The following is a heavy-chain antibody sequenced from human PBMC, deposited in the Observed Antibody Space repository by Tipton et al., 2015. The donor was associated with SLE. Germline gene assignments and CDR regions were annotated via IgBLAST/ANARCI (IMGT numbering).Heavy chain of an antibody. CDR2: IRYDGSNK. Sequence: SLRLSCAASGFTFSSYSMNWVRQAPGKGLEWVAFIRYDGSNKYYADSVKGRFTIPRDNSKNTLYLQMNSLRAEDTAVYYCAKDGPGYCTNGVCSTDAFDIWGQGTMVTGSS. CDR1: GFTFSSYS. J-gene: IGHJ3*02. D-gene: IGHD2-8*01. CDR3: AKDGPGYCTNGVCSTDAFDI. V-gene: IGHV3-30*02.